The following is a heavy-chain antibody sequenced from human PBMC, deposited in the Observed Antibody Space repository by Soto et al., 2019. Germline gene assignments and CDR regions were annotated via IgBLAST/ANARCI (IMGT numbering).Heavy chain of an antibody. Sequence: EVQLVQSGGGLVKPGGSLTLSCAASGFTFSDNSVNWVRQAPGKGLEWVSSFSRTSDSLYYADSVKGRLTISRDNAQKSVYLQMNSLRAEDTAIYYCARDLSDHIAFDYWGQGALVTVSS. CDR1: GFTFSDNS. D-gene: IGHD2-21*01. V-gene: IGHV3-21*01. J-gene: IGHJ4*02. CDR2: FSRTSDSL. CDR3: ARDLSDHIAFDY.